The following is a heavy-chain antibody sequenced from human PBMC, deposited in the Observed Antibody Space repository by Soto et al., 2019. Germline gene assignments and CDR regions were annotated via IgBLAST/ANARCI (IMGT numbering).Heavy chain of an antibody. Sequence: QVQLVQSGAEVKKPGSSVKVSCKASGGTFSSYAISWVRQAPGQGLEWMGGIIPIFGTANYAQKFQGRVTIAAGESTSRAYMELSSLRSEDTAVYHCARGIRAARYYYGMDVWGQGTTVTVSS. CDR3: ARGIRAARYYYGMDV. CDR1: GGTFSSYA. CDR2: IIPIFGTA. J-gene: IGHJ6*02. V-gene: IGHV1-69*12. D-gene: IGHD6-6*01.